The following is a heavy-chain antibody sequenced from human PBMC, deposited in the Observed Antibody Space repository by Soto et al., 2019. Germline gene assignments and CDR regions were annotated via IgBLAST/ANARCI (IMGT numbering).Heavy chain of an antibody. D-gene: IGHD2-8*01. CDR2: INSDGSST. Sequence: EVQLVESGGGLVQPGGSLRLSCAASGFMFSSYWMHWVRQAPGKGLVWVSRINSDGSSTSYADSVKGRFTISRDNAKNTLYLQMNSLRAEDTAVYYCALMTDYYYYGMDVWVQGTTVTVSS. J-gene: IGHJ6*02. CDR1: GFMFSSYW. V-gene: IGHV3-74*01. CDR3: ALMTDYYYYGMDV.